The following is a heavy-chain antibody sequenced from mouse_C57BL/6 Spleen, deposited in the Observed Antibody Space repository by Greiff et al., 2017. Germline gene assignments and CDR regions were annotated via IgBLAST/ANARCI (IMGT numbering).Heavy chain of an antibody. Sequence: VQLQQPGAELVMPGASVKLSCKASGYTFTSYWMHWVKQRPGQGLEWIGEIDPSDSYTNYNQKFKGKSTLTVDKSSSTAYMQLSSLKSEDSAVYYCARPHYYGSSPWYFDVWGTGTTVTVSS. CDR1: GYTFTSYW. D-gene: IGHD1-1*01. J-gene: IGHJ1*03. CDR2: IDPSDSYT. V-gene: IGHV1-69*01. CDR3: ARPHYYGSSPWYFDV.